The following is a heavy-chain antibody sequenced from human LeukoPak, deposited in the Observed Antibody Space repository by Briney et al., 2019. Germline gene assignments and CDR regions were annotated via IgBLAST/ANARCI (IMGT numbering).Heavy chain of an antibody. Sequence: GGSLRLSCAASGFTFSSYAMHWVRQAPGKGLEWVAVISYDGSNKYYADSVKGRFTISRDNSKNTLYLQMNSLRAEDTAVYYCAREWGNIVLMVYALTPGMDVWGQGTTVTVFS. CDR1: GFTFSSYA. J-gene: IGHJ6*02. D-gene: IGHD2-8*01. V-gene: IGHV3-30-3*01. CDR3: AREWGNIVLMVYALTPGMDV. CDR2: ISYDGSNK.